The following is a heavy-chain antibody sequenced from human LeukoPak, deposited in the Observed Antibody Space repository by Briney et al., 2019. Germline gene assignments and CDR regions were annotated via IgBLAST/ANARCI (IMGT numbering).Heavy chain of an antibody. CDR1: GFTFNSYW. Sequence: GGSLRLSCAASGFTFNSYWMSWVRQAPGKGLEWVANIKQDGSEKYYVDSVKGRFTISRDNAKNSLYLQMNSLRAEDTAVYYCARDLGFLGWYYFDYWGQGTLVTVSS. J-gene: IGHJ4*02. D-gene: IGHD3/OR15-3a*01. CDR3: ARDLGFLGWYYFDY. CDR2: IKQDGSEK. V-gene: IGHV3-7*01.